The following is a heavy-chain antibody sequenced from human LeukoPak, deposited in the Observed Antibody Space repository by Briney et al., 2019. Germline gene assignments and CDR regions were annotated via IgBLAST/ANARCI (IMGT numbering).Heavy chain of an antibody. D-gene: IGHD4-17*01. CDR2: IYTSGST. V-gene: IGHV4-4*07. Sequence: SETLSLTCTVSGGSISSYYWSWIRQPAGKGLEWIGRIYTSGSTNYNPSLKSRVTMSVDTSKNQFSLKLSSVTAADTAVYYCARDTGILRLDGDRYYYYYYGMDVWGQGTTVTVSS. CDR3: ARDTGILRLDGDRYYYYYYGMDV. CDR1: GGSISSYY. J-gene: IGHJ6*02.